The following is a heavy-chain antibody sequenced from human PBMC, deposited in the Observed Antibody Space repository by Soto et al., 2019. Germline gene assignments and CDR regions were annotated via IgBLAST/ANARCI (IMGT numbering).Heavy chain of an antibody. Sequence: SMKVCRKASGGTFSSYTISWVRQAPGRGLEWMGRIIPILGIANYAQKFQGRVTITADKSTSTAYMELSSLRSEDTAVYYCARADSIAAARGYYYYGMDVWGQGTTVTVSS. J-gene: IGHJ6*02. D-gene: IGHD6-13*01. V-gene: IGHV1-69*02. CDR2: IIPILGIA. CDR1: GGTFSSYT. CDR3: ARADSIAAARGYYYYGMDV.